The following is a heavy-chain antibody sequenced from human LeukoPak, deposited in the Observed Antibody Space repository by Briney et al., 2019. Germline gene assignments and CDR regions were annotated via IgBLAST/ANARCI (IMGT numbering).Heavy chain of an antibody. V-gene: IGHV3-64*01. CDR3: ARDAQQQLVYAEYFQH. CDR1: GFTFSSYA. CDR2: ISSNGGST. Sequence: GGSLRLSCAASGFTFSSYAMHWVRQAPGKGLEYDSAISSNGGSTYYANSVRGRFTISRDNSKNTLYLQMGSLRAEDMAVYYCARDAQQQLVYAEYFQHWGQGTLVTVSS. D-gene: IGHD6-13*01. J-gene: IGHJ1*01.